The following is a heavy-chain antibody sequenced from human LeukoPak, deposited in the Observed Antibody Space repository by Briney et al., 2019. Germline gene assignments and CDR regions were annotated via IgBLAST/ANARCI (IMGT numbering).Heavy chain of an antibody. D-gene: IGHD5-18*01. J-gene: IGHJ5*02. CDR2: IYTSGST. V-gene: IGHV4-4*09. Sequence: SETLSLTCTVSGGSISSYYWSWIRQPPGKVLEWIGYIYTSGSTNYNPFLKSRVTISVDTSKTQFSLKLSSVTAADTAVYYCARQIRNTVMVIGWFDPWGQGTLVTVSS. CDR1: GGSISSYY. CDR3: ARQIRNTVMVIGWFDP.